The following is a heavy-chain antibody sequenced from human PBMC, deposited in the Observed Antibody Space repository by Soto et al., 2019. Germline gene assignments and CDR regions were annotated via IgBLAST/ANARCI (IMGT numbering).Heavy chain of an antibody. CDR2: IYWNDDE. CDR3: EHSGYDTSGYYYGFFAP. Sequence: GSGPTLVNPTHTRTLTCTFSGFSLSASGVGVGWIRQPPGKALEWLALIYWNDDERYNPYLKRRLTITKDTSKNQVVLTMTNMDHVDTATQYCEHSGYDTSGYYYGFFAPWGQGTLVTVS. D-gene: IGHD3-22*01. CDR1: GFSLSASGVG. V-gene: IGHV2-5*01. J-gene: IGHJ5*02.